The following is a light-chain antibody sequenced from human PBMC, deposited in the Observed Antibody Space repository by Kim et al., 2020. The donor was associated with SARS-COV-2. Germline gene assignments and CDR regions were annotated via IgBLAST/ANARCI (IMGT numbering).Light chain of an antibody. Sequence: DIQMTQSPAFLSASVGDTVTITCRASQSVYIWLAWYQQIPGKAPKLLIHQASNLQSGVPSRFSGRGSGSEFTLTINSLQSGDFATYYCQQYHTHSTFGQGTKVDIK. CDR1: QSVYIW. CDR2: QAS. V-gene: IGKV1-5*03. J-gene: IGKJ1*01. CDR3: QQYHTHST.